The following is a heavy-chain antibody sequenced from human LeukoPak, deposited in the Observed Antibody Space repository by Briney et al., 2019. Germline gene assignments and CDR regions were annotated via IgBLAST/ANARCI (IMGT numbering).Heavy chain of an antibody. J-gene: IGHJ4*02. Sequence: GGSLRLSCAASGFTFSRYELNWVRQAPGKGLEWTSYISSSGTTIYYADSVKGRFTISRDNAKNSLYLQMNSLRAEDTAVYYCARAHYYDSSGLDFWGQGTLVTVSS. V-gene: IGHV3-48*03. CDR1: GFTFSRYE. D-gene: IGHD3-22*01. CDR3: ARAHYYDSSGLDF. CDR2: ISSSGTTI.